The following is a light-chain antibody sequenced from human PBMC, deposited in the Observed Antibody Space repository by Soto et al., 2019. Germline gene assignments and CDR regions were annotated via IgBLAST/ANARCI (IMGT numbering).Light chain of an antibody. Sequence: QSLLTQPASVSGSPGQSITISCTGSSSDVASYNLVSWYQQHPGKAPKLMIYEVNKRPSGVSNRFSGSKSGNTASLTISGLQAEDEADYYCCSFAGSSSYVFGTGTKLTVL. CDR2: EVN. J-gene: IGLJ1*01. V-gene: IGLV2-23*02. CDR3: CSFAGSSSYV. CDR1: SSDVASYNL.